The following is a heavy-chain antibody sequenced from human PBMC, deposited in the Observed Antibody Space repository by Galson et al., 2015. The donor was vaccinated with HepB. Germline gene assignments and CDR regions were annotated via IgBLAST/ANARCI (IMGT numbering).Heavy chain of an antibody. V-gene: IGHV3-33*01. CDR2: IWYDGSNK. D-gene: IGHD2-2*01. J-gene: IGHJ3*02. CDR1: GFTFSSYG. Sequence: SLRLSCAASGFTFSSYGMHWVRQAPGKGLEWVAVIWYDGSNKYYADSVKGRFTISRDNSKNTLYLQMNSLRAEDTAVYYCARGGEDIVVVPAHAFDIWGQGTMVTVSS. CDR3: ARGGEDIVVVPAHAFDI.